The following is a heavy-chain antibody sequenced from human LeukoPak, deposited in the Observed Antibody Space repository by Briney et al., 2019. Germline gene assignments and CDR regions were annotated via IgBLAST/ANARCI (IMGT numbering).Heavy chain of an antibody. D-gene: IGHD6-19*01. CDR2: TYYRSKWYN. CDR1: GDSVSSKNGA. V-gene: IGHV6-1*01. J-gene: IGHJ4*02. CDR3: ARDFGTTGWHTFDY. Sequence: SQTLSLTCVVSGDSVSSKNGAWNWIRQSPSRGLEWLGRTYYRSKWYNDYADAMEGRMTISQDTSKNQSSLHLNSVTPADTAVYYCARDFGTTGWHTFDYWGQGTLVTVSS.